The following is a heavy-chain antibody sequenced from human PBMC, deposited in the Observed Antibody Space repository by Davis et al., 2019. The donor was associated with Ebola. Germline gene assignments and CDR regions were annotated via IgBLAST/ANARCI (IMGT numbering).Heavy chain of an antibody. J-gene: IGHJ5*02. CDR3: ASAGYSYGLYNWFDP. CDR1: GGSISSYY. CDR2: IYYSGST. Sequence: PSETLSLTCTVSGGSISSYYWSWIRQPPGKGLEWIGYIYYSGSTNYNPSLKSRVTISVDTSKNQFSLKLSSVTAADTAVYYCASAGYSYGLYNWFDPWGQGTLVTVSS. D-gene: IGHD5-18*01. V-gene: IGHV4-59*01.